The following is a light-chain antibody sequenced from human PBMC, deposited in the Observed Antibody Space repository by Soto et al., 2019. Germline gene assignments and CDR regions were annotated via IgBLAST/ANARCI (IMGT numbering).Light chain of an antibody. Sequence: DIQMTQSPSTLSASVGDRVTITCRASQIISSWLAWYQQKPGKAPNLLLYDASSLESGVPSRFSGSGSGTEFTLTISSLEPEDFAAYYCQHYGHALWAFRPGTKVDIK. CDR3: QHYGHALWA. CDR2: DAS. J-gene: IGKJ1*01. V-gene: IGKV1-5*01. CDR1: QIISSW.